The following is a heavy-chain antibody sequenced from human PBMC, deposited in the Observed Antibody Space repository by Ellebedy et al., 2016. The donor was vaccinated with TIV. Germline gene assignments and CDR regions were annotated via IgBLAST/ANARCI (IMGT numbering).Heavy chain of an antibody. CDR2: ISSDGSRI. Sequence: GGSLRLSCVVSGFNFNDYYMSWIRQAPGKGLEWVSYISSDGSRIYYSDSVKGRFTISRDNAKKSLYLQMDSLRIEDTAVYYCAREATGTDNWGQGTLVAVSS. CDR3: AREATGTDN. V-gene: IGHV3-11*01. J-gene: IGHJ4*02. CDR1: GFNFNDYY. D-gene: IGHD3-9*01.